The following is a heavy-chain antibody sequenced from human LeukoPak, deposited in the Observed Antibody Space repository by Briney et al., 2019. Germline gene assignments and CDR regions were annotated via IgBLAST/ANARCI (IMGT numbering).Heavy chain of an antibody. D-gene: IGHD2-21*02. CDR2: IAGSSGYI. CDR1: GFTFSSYT. V-gene: IGHV3-21*01. J-gene: IGHJ4*01. CDR3: ARDRGAYCGGDCYLGFDY. Sequence: GGSLRLSCAASGFTFSSYTMNWVRQAPGKGLEWVSSIAGSSGYISYADSVKGRFTISRDNAKESLYLQMTSLTAGDTVVYYCARDRGAYCGGDCYLGFDYWGRGTLVTVSS.